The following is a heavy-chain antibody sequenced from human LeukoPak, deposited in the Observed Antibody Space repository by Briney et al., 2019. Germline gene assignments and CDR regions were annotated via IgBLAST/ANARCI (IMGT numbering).Heavy chain of an antibody. Sequence: SETLSLTCTVSGVSISSYYWSCIRQPAGKGLEWIGRIYNSGSTNYNPSLKSRVTMSIDTSKNQFSLKLSSVTAADTAVYYCARGRSSGYYYGRTWFDPWGQGTLVTVSS. CDR3: ARGRSSGYYYGRTWFDP. CDR2: IYNSGST. V-gene: IGHV4-4*07. D-gene: IGHD3-22*01. J-gene: IGHJ5*02. CDR1: GVSISSYY.